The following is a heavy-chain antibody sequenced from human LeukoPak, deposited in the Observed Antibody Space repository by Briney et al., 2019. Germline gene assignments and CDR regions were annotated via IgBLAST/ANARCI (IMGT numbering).Heavy chain of an antibody. Sequence: SETLSLTCTVSGGSISSSSYYWGWIRQPPGKGLEWIGSIYYSGSTYYNPSLKSRVTISVDTSKNQFSLKLSSVTAADTAVYYCARGHPRGSIHFDSWGQGTLVTVSS. V-gene: IGHV4-39*07. CDR1: GGSISSSSYY. J-gene: IGHJ4*02. CDR3: ARGHPRGSIHFDS. D-gene: IGHD5-12*01. CDR2: IYYSGST.